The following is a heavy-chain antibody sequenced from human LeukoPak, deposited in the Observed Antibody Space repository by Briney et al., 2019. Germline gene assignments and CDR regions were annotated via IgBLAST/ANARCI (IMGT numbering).Heavy chain of an antibody. D-gene: IGHD6-19*01. CDR2: SQSFTGTT. Sequence: GGSLRLSCAASGFTFSSYSMNWIRQAPGKGLEWVSYSQSFTGTTSYADSVKGRFTISRDNSKNTLYLQMNSLRAEDTAVYYCAKERAVWSSGGYALDYWGQGTLVTVSS. CDR3: AKERAVWSSGGYALDY. CDR1: GFTFSSYS. V-gene: IGHV3-48*01. J-gene: IGHJ4*02.